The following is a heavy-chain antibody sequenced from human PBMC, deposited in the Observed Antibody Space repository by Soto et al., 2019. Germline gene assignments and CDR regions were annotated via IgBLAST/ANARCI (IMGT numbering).Heavy chain of an antibody. D-gene: IGHD1-20*01. CDR1: GFTFSFYP. Sequence: GGSLRLSCAASGFTFSFYPMSWVRQAPGKGLEWVSLISANDVGTYYAESVKTRFTISTDQSRNTVYLQMDSLRADDTAIYYCAKAKNDYNWDNRPPFDYWGQGTLVTVSS. CDR2: ISANDVGT. V-gene: IGHV3-23*01. J-gene: IGHJ4*02. CDR3: AKAKNDYNWDNRPPFDY.